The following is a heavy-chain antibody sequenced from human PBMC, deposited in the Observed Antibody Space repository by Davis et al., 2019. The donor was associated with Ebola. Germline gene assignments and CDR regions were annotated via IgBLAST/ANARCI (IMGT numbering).Heavy chain of an antibody. CDR3: AGGLRGFFDY. D-gene: IGHD3-16*01. CDR1: GGSISSYY. J-gene: IGHJ4*02. V-gene: IGHV4-59*01. CDR2: IYYSGST. Sequence: PSETLSLTCTVSGGSISSYYWSWIRQPPGKGLEWIGYIYYSGSTNYNPSLKSRVTISVDTSKNQFSLKLSSVTAADTAVYYCAGGLRGFFDYWGQGTLVTVSS.